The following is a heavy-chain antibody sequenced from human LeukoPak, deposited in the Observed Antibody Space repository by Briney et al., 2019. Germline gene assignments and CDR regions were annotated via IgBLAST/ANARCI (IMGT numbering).Heavy chain of an antibody. Sequence: PSQTLSLTCTVSGGSISSGDYYWSWIRQSPGKGLEWIGYIYYSGSTYYNPSLKSRVTISVDTSKNQFSLKLSSVTAADTAVYYCASRHYYDSSGYEVFDPWGQGTLVTVSS. CDR1: GGSISSGDYY. D-gene: IGHD3-22*01. CDR2: IYYSGST. CDR3: ASRHYYDSSGYEVFDP. J-gene: IGHJ5*02. V-gene: IGHV4-30-4*01.